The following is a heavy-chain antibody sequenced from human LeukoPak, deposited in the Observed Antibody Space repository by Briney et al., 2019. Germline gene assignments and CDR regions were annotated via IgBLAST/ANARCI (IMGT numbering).Heavy chain of an antibody. Sequence: PGGSLRLSCAASGFTFSSDSMTWVRQAPGKGLEWVSTISGSGVSTFYADPVKGRFTISRDNSKNTLYLHMNSLSAEDTAIYYCAKALQLWPTPDYWGQGTLVTVSS. CDR3: AKALQLWPTPDY. V-gene: IGHV3-23*01. CDR2: ISGSGVST. J-gene: IGHJ4*02. CDR1: GFTFSSDS. D-gene: IGHD5-18*01.